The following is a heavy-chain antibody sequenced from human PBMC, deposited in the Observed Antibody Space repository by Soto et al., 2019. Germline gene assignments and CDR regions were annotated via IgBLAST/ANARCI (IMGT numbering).Heavy chain of an antibody. CDR3: ATYPRPYNWIDL. CDR1: GGALTSYP. CDR2: IDPMFDTS. V-gene: IGHV1-69*06. J-gene: IGHJ5*02. D-gene: IGHD2-21*01. Sequence: QVRLEQSGAEVQKPGSSVRVSCQASGGALTSYPIHWVRQAPGQGLEWMGVIDPMFDTSNLAQKFKARVTFTADTSTKTVYMDLTSLRSDDTAVYFCATYPRPYNWIDLWGQGTLVAVSS.